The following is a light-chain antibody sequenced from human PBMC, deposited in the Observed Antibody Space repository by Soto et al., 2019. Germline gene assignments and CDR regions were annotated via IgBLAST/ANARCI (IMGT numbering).Light chain of an antibody. CDR1: QSVTNNY. Sequence: EIVLTQSPGTLSLSPGERATLSCRASQSVTNNYLAWYQQKPGQSPSLLIYFASSRDNGIPDRFSGSGSGTDFTLTITRLEPEYFAVYYCQPYVREPKFTSGPGTKVDIQ. CDR2: FAS. V-gene: IGKV3-20*01. CDR3: QPYVREPKFT. J-gene: IGKJ3*01.